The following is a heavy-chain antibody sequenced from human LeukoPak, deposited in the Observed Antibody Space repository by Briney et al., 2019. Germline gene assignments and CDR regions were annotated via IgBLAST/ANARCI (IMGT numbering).Heavy chain of an antibody. J-gene: IGHJ4*02. CDR1: GFTFSDYY. CDR3: ARGAAPQWRSYFDY. V-gene: IGHV3-11*01. CDR2: ISSSGSTT. Sequence: GGSLRLSCAASGFTFSDYYMSWIRQAPGKGLEWVSYISSSGSTTYYADSVKGRFTISRDNAKNSLYLQMNSLRAEDTAVYYCARGAAPQWRSYFDYWGQGTLVTVSS. D-gene: IGHD2-15*01.